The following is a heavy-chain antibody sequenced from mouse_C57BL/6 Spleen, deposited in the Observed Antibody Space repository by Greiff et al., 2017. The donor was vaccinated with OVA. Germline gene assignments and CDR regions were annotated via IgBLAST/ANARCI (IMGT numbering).Heavy chain of an antibody. CDR1: GYTFTSYW. CDR3: ARENYYGSSYFDY. J-gene: IGHJ2*01. Sequence: QVQLQQPGAELVRPGSSVKLSCKASGYTFTSYWMDWVKQRPGQGLEWIGNIYPSDSETHYNQKFKDKATLTVDKSSSTAYMQLSSLTSEDSAVDDCARENYYGSSYFDYWGQGTTLTVSS. CDR2: IYPSDSET. V-gene: IGHV1-61*01. D-gene: IGHD1-1*01.